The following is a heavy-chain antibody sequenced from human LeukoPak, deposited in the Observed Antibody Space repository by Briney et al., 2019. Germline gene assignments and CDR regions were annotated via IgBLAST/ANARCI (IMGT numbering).Heavy chain of an antibody. Sequence: ETLSLTCAVYGGSFSGYYWSWIRQPPGKGLEWVANIKPDGSDKAYVDSVKGRFTISRDNTKNSLYLQMSSLRAEDTAVYYCARAMTWGQGTLVSVSS. CDR1: GGSFSGYY. CDR2: IKPDGSDK. J-gene: IGHJ5*02. CDR3: ARAMT. V-gene: IGHV3-7*01.